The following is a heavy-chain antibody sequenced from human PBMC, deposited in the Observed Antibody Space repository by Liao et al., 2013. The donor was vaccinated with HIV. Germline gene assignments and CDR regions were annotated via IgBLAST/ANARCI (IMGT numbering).Heavy chain of an antibody. V-gene: IGHV4-59*01. J-gene: IGHJ4*02. CDR3: ARNEYGETPXFDY. CDR1: GGSISSYS. Sequence: QVQLQESGPGLVKPSETLSLTCTVSGGSISSYSWSWIRQPPGKGLEWIGYIYYGGSTNYNPSLKSRVTISEDSSKNQFSLKLSSVTIADTAVYYCARNEYGETPXFDYWGQGTLVTVSS. CDR2: IYYGGST. D-gene: IGHD3-10*01.